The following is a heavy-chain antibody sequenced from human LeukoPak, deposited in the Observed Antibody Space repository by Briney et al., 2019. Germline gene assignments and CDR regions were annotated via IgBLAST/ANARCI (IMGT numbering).Heavy chain of an antibody. Sequence: GASVKVSCKASGGTFSNFAISWVRQAPGQGLEWMGATIPIFGSANYAQKFQDRVAITTDASTSTAYVELTNLTFGDTAVYYCATGSGQYCSNTGCAPRDYYYMDVWGKGTTVSVSS. J-gene: IGHJ6*03. CDR1: GGTFSNFA. CDR3: ATGSGQYCSNTGCAPRDYYYMDV. CDR2: TIPIFGSA. V-gene: IGHV1-69*05. D-gene: IGHD2-2*01.